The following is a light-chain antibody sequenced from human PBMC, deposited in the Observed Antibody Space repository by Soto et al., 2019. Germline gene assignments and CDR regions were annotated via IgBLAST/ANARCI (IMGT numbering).Light chain of an antibody. CDR3: HQRQSWPRT. CDR2: QTS. Sequence: EVVLTQSPGSLSLSPGDRATLSCRASQSLVNTYVAWYQHRPGQAPRLLIYQTSLRAAGIPARFSASGSGTDFTLTISDVQPEDFALYYCHQRQSWPRTFGQGTKVDIK. V-gene: IGKV3-11*01. J-gene: IGKJ1*01. CDR1: QSLVNTY.